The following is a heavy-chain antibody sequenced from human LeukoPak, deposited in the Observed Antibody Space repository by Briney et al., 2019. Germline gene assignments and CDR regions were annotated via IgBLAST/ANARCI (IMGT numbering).Heavy chain of an antibody. J-gene: IGHJ4*02. CDR3: ARQGYTVSYYFLDY. Sequence: KPSETLSLTCDVSGGSVRSYWWGWVRQPAGKGLEWLGRIYSTGSTRFNPPLKSRLTLSIDTSTNQFSLKLTSVTAADTAVYFCARQGYTVSYYFLDYWSQGTLVTVSS. CDR2: IYSTGST. CDR1: GGSVRSYW. D-gene: IGHD1-26*01. V-gene: IGHV4-4*07.